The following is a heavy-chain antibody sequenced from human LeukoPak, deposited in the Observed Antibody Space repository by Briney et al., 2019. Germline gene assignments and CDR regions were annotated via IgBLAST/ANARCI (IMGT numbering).Heavy chain of an antibody. J-gene: IGHJ4*02. D-gene: IGHD1-26*01. CDR1: GFTVSSNY. V-gene: IGHV3-66*01. Sequence: GGSLRLSCAASGFTVSSNYMSWVRQAPGKGLEWVSVIYSGGSTYYADSVKGRFTISRDNSKNTLYLQMNSLRAEDTAVYYCARDSGSYYFDYWGQGTLVTVSS. CDR3: ARDSGSYYFDY. CDR2: IYSGGST.